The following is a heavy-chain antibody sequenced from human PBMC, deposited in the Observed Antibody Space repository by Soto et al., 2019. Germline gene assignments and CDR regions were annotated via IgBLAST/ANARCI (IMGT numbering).Heavy chain of an antibody. CDR3: ARSGDNFNVLDY. V-gene: IGHV3-11*06. D-gene: IGHD1-1*01. CDR1: GFTFSDYY. J-gene: IGHJ4*02. CDR2: SSNSGTFA. Sequence: GGSLRLSCAASGFTFSDYYMSWVRQAPGRGLEWISYSSNSGTFARYATSVKGRFSISRDNANNSLYLEMNSLRVEDTAVYYCARSGDNFNVLDYWGQGTPVTV.